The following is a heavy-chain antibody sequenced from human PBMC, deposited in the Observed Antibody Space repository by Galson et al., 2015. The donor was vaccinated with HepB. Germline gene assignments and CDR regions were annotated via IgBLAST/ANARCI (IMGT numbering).Heavy chain of an antibody. V-gene: IGHV3-64*01. D-gene: IGHD3-9*01. CDR1: GFTFSSYA. Sequence: SLRLSCAASGFTFSSYAMHWVRQAPGKGLEYVSAISSNGGSTYYANSVKGRFTISRDNSKNTLYLQMGSLRAEDMAVYYCARFDPPGAHDAFDIWGQGTMVTVSS. CDR2: ISSNGGST. J-gene: IGHJ3*02. CDR3: ARFDPPGAHDAFDI.